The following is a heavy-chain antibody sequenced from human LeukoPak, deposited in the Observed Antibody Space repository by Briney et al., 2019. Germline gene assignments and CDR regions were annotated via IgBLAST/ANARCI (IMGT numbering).Heavy chain of an antibody. Sequence: ASVKVSCKASGYTFTSYGISWVRQAPGQGLEWMGWISAYNGNTNYAQKFQGRVTITADESTSTAYMELSSLRSEDTAVYYCARAGETRVTTRDWYFDLWGRGTLVTVSS. D-gene: IGHD4-17*01. V-gene: IGHV1-18*01. CDR2: ISAYNGNT. J-gene: IGHJ2*01. CDR3: ARAGETRVTTRDWYFDL. CDR1: GYTFTSYG.